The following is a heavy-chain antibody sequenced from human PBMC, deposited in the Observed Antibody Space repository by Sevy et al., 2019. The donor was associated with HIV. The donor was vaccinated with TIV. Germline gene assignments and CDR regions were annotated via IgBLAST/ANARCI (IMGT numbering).Heavy chain of an antibody. Sequence: GGSLRLSCAASGFTFSSYGMHWVRQAPGKGLEWVAVISYDGSNKYYADSVKGRFTISRDNSKNTLYLQMNSLRAEDTAGYYCAKDVVGGATLPGPFDYWGQGTLVTVSS. CDR1: GFTFSSYG. CDR2: ISYDGSNK. D-gene: IGHD1-26*01. CDR3: AKDVVGGATLPGPFDY. J-gene: IGHJ4*02. V-gene: IGHV3-30*18.